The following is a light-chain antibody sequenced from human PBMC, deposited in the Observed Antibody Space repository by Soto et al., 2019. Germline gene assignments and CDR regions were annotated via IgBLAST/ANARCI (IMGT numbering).Light chain of an antibody. V-gene: IGLV2-23*01. Sequence: QSALTQPASVSGSPGQSITISCTGGSGDIGRHNLVSWYQQYLGKAPKVIIYATTKRPSGVSDRFSGSKSGSVASLTISGLQADDEANYYCCSHVNDFTHWIFGGGTKLTVL. CDR1: SGDIGRHNL. CDR3: CSHVNDFTHWI. CDR2: ATT. J-gene: IGLJ3*02.